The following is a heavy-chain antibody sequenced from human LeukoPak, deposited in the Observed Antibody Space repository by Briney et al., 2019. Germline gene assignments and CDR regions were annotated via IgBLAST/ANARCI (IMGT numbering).Heavy chain of an antibody. V-gene: IGHV4-59*12. CDR3: ARTGCYYYYYMDV. CDR2: IYYSGST. Sequence: PSETLSLTCTVSGGSISSYYWSWIRQPPGKGLEWIGYIYYSGSTNYNPSLKSRVTISVDTSKNQFSLKLSSVTAADTAVYYCARTGCYYYYYMDVWGKGTTVTVSS. J-gene: IGHJ6*03. D-gene: IGHD3-9*01. CDR1: GGSISSYY.